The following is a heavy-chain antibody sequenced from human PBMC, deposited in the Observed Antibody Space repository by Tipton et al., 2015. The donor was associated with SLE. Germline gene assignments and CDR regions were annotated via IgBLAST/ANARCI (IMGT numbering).Heavy chain of an antibody. CDR3: ARVGSYHDAFVI. J-gene: IGHJ3*02. V-gene: IGHV3-72*01. CDR1: GFTFSDHY. Sequence: SLRLSCAASGFTFSDHYMDWVRQAPGKGLEWVGRTRNKANSYTTEYAASVKGRFTISRDDSKNSLYLQMNSLKTEDTAVYYCARVGSYHDAFVIWGQGTMVTVTS. D-gene: IGHD1-26*01. CDR2: TRNKANSYTT.